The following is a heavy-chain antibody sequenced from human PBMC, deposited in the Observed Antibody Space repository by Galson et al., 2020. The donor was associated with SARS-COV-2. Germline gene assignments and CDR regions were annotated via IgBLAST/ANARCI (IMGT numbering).Heavy chain of an antibody. CDR2: IWYDGSNK. CDR1: GFTFSSYG. V-gene: IGHV3-33*01. CDR3: ASSASYYYGMDV. Sequence: TGGSLRLSCAASGFTFSSYGMHWVRQAPGKGLEWVAVIWYDGSNKYYADSVKGRFTISRDNSKNTLYLQMNSLRAEDTAVYYCASSASYYYGMDVWGQGTTVTVSS. D-gene: IGHD6-19*01. J-gene: IGHJ6*02.